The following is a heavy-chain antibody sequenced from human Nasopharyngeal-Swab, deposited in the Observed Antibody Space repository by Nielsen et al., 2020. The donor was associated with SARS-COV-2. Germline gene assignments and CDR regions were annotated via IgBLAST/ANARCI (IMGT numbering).Heavy chain of an antibody. J-gene: IGHJ4*02. D-gene: IGHD5-18*01. CDR1: GFTFSSYG. Sequence: GGSLRLSCAASGFTFSSYGMHWVRQAPGKGLEWVAVIWYDGSNKYYADSVKGRFTISRDNAKNSLYLQMNSLRAEDTAVYHCAGAPKQVWSRDYFDTWGQGMLVTSPQ. CDR3: AGAPKQVWSRDYFDT. CDR2: IWYDGSNK. V-gene: IGHV3-33*01.